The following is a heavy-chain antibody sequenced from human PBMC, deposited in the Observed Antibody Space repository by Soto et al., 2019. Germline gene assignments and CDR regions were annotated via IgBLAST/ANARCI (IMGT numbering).Heavy chain of an antibody. V-gene: IGHV1-69*02. CDR2: IIPILGIG. CDR3: ARYPGDSSGLRFDP. D-gene: IGHD6-19*01. Sequence: QVQLVQSGAEVKKPGSSVKVSCKASGGTFSSYTISWVRQAPGQGREWMGRIIPILGIGNYAQKFQGRVTITADKSTSTAYMELSSLRSEDTAVYYCARYPGDSSGLRFDPWGQGTLVTVSS. J-gene: IGHJ5*02. CDR1: GGTFSSYT.